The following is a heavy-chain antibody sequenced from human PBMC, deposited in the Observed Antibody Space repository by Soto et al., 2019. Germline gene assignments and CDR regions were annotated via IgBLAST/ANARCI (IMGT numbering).Heavy chain of an antibody. CDR2: INGRGSST. Sequence: EVQLLESGGGLVQPGGSLGLSCAASGFTFSIYAMSWVRQAQGKVPEWVSVINGRGSSTFYADSVKGRFTISRDNSKHTLYLQTNTLRAEDTAIYYCAKNIEGAGNWYFDLWGRGILVTVYS. CDR1: GFTFSIYA. V-gene: IGHV3-23*01. D-gene: IGHD3-16*01. J-gene: IGHJ2*01. CDR3: AKNIEGAGNWYFDL.